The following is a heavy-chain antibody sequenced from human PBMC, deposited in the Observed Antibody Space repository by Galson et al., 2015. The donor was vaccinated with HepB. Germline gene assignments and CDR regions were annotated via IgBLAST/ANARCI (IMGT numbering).Heavy chain of an antibody. J-gene: IGHJ3*02. D-gene: IGHD1-7*01. V-gene: IGHV3-15*01. Sequence: SLRLSCAASGFTFSNAWMSWVRQAPGKGLEWVGRIKSKTDGGTTDYAAPVKGRFTISRDDSKNTLYLQMNSLKTEDTAVYYCTTDVGATGTSRSAFDIWGQGIMVTVSS. CDR2: IKSKTDGGTT. CDR3: TTDVGATGTSRSAFDI. CDR1: GFTFSNAW.